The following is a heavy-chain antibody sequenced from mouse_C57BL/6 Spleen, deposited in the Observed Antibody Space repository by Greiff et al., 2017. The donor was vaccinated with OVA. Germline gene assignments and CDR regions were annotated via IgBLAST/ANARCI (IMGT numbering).Heavy chain of an antibody. D-gene: IGHD1-1*01. V-gene: IGHV14-2*01. CDR2: IAPEDGDT. CDR3: AREFTTVVARAMDY. CDR1: GFNIKDYY. J-gene: IGHJ4*01. Sequence: EVQLQQSGAELVKPWASVKLSCTASGFNIKDYYMHWVKQRTEQGLEWIGRIAPEDGDTKYAPQFQGKATITADTSSNTAYLQLSSLTSEDTAGYYCAREFTTVVARAMDYWGQGTSVTVSS.